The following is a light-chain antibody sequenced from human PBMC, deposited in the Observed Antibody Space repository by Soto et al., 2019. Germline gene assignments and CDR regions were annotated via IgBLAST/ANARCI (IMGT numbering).Light chain of an antibody. CDR3: ASWDDSLNGV. CDR2: SDN. V-gene: IGLV1-44*01. J-gene: IGLJ2*01. Sequence: QSALTQPPSASGTPGQRVTISCSGSSSNIGSNTVNWYQQLPGTAPKLLIYSDNQRPSGVPDRFSGSKSGTSASLAISVLQSEDEADYYCASWDDSLNGVFGGGTKVTVL. CDR1: SSNIGSNT.